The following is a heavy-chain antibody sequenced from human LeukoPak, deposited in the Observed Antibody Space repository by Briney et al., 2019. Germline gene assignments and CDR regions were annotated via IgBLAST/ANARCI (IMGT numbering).Heavy chain of an antibody. J-gene: IGHJ4*02. D-gene: IGHD2-8*01. CDR2: VSYDGMSK. V-gene: IGHV3-30*04. Sequence: GGSLSLSCSASGFSFSTGALLWVRQAPGRGLEWVAVVSYDGMSKYYAESVKGRFTISRDNSKNTLFLQMNSLSAEDTALFFYAKGYWTNGTCSTFDYWGQGTLVTVSS. CDR1: GFSFSTGA. CDR3: AKGYWTNGTCSTFDY.